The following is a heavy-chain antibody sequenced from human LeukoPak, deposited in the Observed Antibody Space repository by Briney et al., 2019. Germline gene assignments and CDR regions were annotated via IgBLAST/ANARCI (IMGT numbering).Heavy chain of an antibody. D-gene: IGHD2-2*01. Sequence: SETLSLTCTVSGASISSYYWSWIRQPPGKGLEWIGYIYTSETTNFNPALRSRVTISIDTSKNQVSLRLSSVTAADTALYYCARHRSPSSLSFFDIWCQGMLVIVSS. CDR1: GASISSYY. CDR3: ARHRSPSSLSFFDI. J-gene: IGHJ4*02. V-gene: IGHV4-4*09. CDR2: IYTSETT.